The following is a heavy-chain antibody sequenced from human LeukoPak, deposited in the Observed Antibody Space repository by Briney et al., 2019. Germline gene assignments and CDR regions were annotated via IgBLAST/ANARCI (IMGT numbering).Heavy chain of an antibody. D-gene: IGHD2-2*01. CDR3: AKDGGGYCRSTTCYWDY. CDR2: ISGSGGST. Sequence: PGGSLRLSCAASGFTFSTYAMSWVRQAPGKGLEWVSVISGSGGSTYFADSVKGRFTISRDNSKNTLYLQMNSLRAEDTAVYYCAKDGGGYCRSTTCYWDYWGQGTPVTVSS. V-gene: IGHV3-23*01. J-gene: IGHJ4*02. CDR1: GFTFSTYA.